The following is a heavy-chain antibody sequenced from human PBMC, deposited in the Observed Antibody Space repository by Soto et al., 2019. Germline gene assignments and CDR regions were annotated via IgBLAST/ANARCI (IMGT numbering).Heavy chain of an antibody. CDR1: GFTFSNAW. J-gene: IGHJ6*02. Sequence: GGSLRLSCAASGFTFSNAWMNWVRQAPGKGLEWVGRIKSKTDGGTTDYAAPVKGRFTISRDDSKNTLYLQMNSLRAEDTAVYYCARSPVDYSFSYGMDVWGQGTTVTVSS. CDR3: ARSPVDYSFSYGMDV. V-gene: IGHV3-15*07. D-gene: IGHD4-4*01. CDR2: IKSKTDGGTT.